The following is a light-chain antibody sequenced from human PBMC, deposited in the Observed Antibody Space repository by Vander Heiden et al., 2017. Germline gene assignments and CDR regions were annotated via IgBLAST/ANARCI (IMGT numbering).Light chain of an antibody. CDR3: CSYAGRNTFV. CDR2: EVS. V-gene: IGLV2-23*02. CDR1: SSDGGTYNL. J-gene: IGLJ3*02. Sequence: QSALTQPASVSGSPGQSITISCTGTSSDGGTYNLVSWYQQPPGKAPNLMIYEVSQRPSGVSNRFSGSESDNTASLTISGLQAEDEADYYCCSYAGRNTFVFGGGTKLTVL.